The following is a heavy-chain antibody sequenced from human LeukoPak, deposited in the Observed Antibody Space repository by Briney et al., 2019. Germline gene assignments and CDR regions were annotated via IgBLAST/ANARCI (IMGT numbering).Heavy chain of an antibody. D-gene: IGHD3-16*02. J-gene: IGHJ4*02. CDR3: ARYVWGSYPRFEDY. Sequence: PSETLSPACPVDGGSISSYYWSWIRQPPENVLEWIGYTHYSGSPNYNPSLKGRVPIPVATPTKQFSLKLSSVTAADTAVYYCARYVWGSYPRFEDYWGQRTLGTVSS. V-gene: IGHV4-59*01. CDR2: THYSGSP. CDR1: GGSISSYY.